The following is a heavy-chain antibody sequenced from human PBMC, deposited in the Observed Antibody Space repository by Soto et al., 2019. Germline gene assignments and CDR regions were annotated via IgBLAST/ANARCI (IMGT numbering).Heavy chain of an antibody. D-gene: IGHD2-21*02. J-gene: IGHJ6*02. CDR3: AKERSLVVTAMDV. Sequence: EVQLLESGGGLVQPGGSLRLSCAASGFTFSSYEMSWVRQAPGKGLEWVSVVSGSGGSTYYADSVQGRFTISRDNSKDTVYLQMNSLRAADTAIYYCAKERSLVVTAMDVWGQGTTVTVSS. CDR2: VSGSGGST. V-gene: IGHV3-23*01. CDR1: GFTFSSYE.